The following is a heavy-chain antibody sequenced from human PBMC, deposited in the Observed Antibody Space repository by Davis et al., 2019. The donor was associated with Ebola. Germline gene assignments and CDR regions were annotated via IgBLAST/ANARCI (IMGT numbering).Heavy chain of an antibody. CDR1: GYTFTSYG. J-gene: IGHJ4*02. Sequence: AASVKVSCKASGYTFTSYGISWVRQAPGQGLEWMGWISAYNGNTNYAQKLQGRVTMTTDTSTSTAYMELRSLRSDDTAVYYCARVSFILRFFGDFDYWGQGTLVTVSS. D-gene: IGHD3-3*01. V-gene: IGHV1-18*01. CDR3: ARVSFILRFFGDFDY. CDR2: ISAYNGNT.